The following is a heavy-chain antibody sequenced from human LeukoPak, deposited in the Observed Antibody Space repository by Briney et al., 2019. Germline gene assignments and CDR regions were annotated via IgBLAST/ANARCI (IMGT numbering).Heavy chain of an antibody. V-gene: IGHV1-69*08. CDR2: IIPMLGKA. CDR3: ARDLAGAVDY. D-gene: IGHD1-26*01. J-gene: IGHJ4*02. CDR1: GGTFSSYT. Sequence: GASVKVSCKASGGTFSSYTISWVRQAPGQGLEWMGRIIPMLGKANNAQKFQGRVTITADKSMSTAYMELSSLRSEDTAVYYCARDLAGAVDYWGQGTLVTVSS.